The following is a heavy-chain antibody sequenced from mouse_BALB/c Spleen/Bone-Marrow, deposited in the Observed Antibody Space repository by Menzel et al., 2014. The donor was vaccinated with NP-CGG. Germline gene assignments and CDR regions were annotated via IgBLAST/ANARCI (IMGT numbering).Heavy chain of an antibody. V-gene: IGHV14-3*02. CDR3: ARSYGSSPFDC. Sequence: DVKLQESGAELVKPGASVKLSCTASGFNIKDTYMHWVKQRPEQGLEWIGRIDPANGNAKYDPKFQGKATITADTSSNTAYLQLSSLTSEDTAVYYCARSYGSSPFDCWGQGTTLTVSS. J-gene: IGHJ2*01. CDR2: IDPANGNA. CDR1: GFNIKDTY. D-gene: IGHD1-1*01.